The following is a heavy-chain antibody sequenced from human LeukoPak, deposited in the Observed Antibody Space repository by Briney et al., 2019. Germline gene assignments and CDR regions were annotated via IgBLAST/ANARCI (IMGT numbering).Heavy chain of an antibody. CDR2: IRYDGSHK. CDR3: AKDRYDSSGYYWAQDY. Sequence: GGSLRLSCAASGFTSSSYGMHWVRQAPGKGLEWVTFIRYDGSHKYYADSVKGRFTISRDNSKNTLYLQMNSLRAEDTALYYCAKDRYDSSGYYWAQDYWGQGTLVTVSS. CDR1: GFTSSSYG. D-gene: IGHD3-22*01. V-gene: IGHV3-30*02. J-gene: IGHJ4*02.